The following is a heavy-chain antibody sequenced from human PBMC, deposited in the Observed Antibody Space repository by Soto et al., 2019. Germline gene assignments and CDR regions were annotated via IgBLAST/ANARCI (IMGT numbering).Heavy chain of an antibody. Sequence: QVQLQESGPGLVKPSENLSLTCTVSGGSISSYYWSWIRQPPGKGLEWIGYIYYSGSTNYNPSLKCRVTISVDTSKNQFSLMLSSVTAADTTVYYCARRYSSAFDIWGQVTMVTVSS. D-gene: IGHD6-13*01. CDR1: GGSISSYY. J-gene: IGHJ3*02. CDR3: ARRYSSAFDI. CDR2: IYYSGST. V-gene: IGHV4-59*08.